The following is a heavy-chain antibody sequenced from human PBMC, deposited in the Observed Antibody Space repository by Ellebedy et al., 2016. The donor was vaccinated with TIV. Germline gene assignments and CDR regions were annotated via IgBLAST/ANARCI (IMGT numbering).Heavy chain of an antibody. V-gene: IGHV4-4*02. Sequence: SETLSLXXAVSGGSISSSNWWSWVRQPPGKGLEWIGEIYHSGSTNYNPSLKSRVTISVDKSKNQFSLKLSSVTAADTAVYYCARDGPPFWVGLSVETHWFDPWGQGTLVTVSS. CDR3: ARDGPPFWVGLSVETHWFDP. D-gene: IGHD4-23*01. J-gene: IGHJ5*02. CDR2: IYHSGST. CDR1: GGSISSSNW.